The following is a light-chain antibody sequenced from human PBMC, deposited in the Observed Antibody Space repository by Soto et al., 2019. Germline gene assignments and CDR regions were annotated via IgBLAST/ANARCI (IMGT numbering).Light chain of an antibody. V-gene: IGKV1-27*01. CDR1: QGIRNY. J-gene: IGKJ1*01. CDR2: AAS. CDR3: PNYNSVPLT. Sequence: DIQMTQSPSSLSASVGDRVTITCRASQGIRNYLAWYQQKPGKVPKLLIYAASTVQSGVPSRFSGSGSGTDFTLTISSLQPADVAIYDCPNYNSVPLTFGQGTKVEIK.